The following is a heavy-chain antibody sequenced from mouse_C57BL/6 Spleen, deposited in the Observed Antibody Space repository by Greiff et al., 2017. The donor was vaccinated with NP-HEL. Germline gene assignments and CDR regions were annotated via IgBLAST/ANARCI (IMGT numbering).Heavy chain of an antibody. V-gene: IGHV1-82*01. CDR2: IYPGDGDT. Sequence: QVHLQQSGPELVKPGASVKISCKASGYAFSSSWMNWVKQRPGKGLEWIGRIYPGDGDTNYNGKFKGKATLTADKSSSTAYMQLSSLTSEDSAVYSCAREYYGSSPYYYAMYYWGHGASVSASS. CDR3: AREYYGSSPYYYAMYY. D-gene: IGHD1-1*01. CDR1: GYAFSSSW. J-gene: IGHJ4*01.